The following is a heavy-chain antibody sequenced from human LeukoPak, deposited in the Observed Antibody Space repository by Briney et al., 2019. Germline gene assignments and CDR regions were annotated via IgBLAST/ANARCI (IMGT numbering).Heavy chain of an antibody. J-gene: IGHJ4*02. CDR1: GGSFSGYY. V-gene: IGHV4-34*01. D-gene: IGHD3-22*01. Sequence: SETLSLTCAVYGGSFSGYYWSWIRPPPGKGLEWIGEINHSGSTNYNPSLKSRVTISVDTSKNQLSLKLSSVTAADTAVYYCARSYDSSDYFDYWGQGTLVTVSS. CDR3: ARSYDSSDYFDY. CDR2: INHSGST.